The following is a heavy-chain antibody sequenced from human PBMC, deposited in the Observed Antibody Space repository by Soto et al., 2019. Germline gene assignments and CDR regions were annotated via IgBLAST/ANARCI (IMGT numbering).Heavy chain of an antibody. CDR3: ARARGSGYDWYY. J-gene: IGHJ4*02. CDR2: IYYSGST. D-gene: IGHD5-12*01. CDR1: GGSISSGGYY. V-gene: IGHV4-31*03. Sequence: QVQLQESGPGLVKPSQTLSLTCTVSGGSISSGGYYWGWIRQHPGKGLEWIGYIYYSGSTYYNPSLKSRVTISVDTSKNQFSLKLSSVTAADTAVYYCARARGSGYDWYYWGQGTLVTVSS.